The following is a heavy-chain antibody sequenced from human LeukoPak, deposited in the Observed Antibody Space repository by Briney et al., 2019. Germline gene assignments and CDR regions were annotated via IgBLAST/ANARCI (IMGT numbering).Heavy chain of an antibody. J-gene: IGHJ4*02. Sequence: SETLSLTCTVSGGSISSYYWSWIRQPPGKGPEWIGYIYYSGSTNYNPSLESRVTISVDTSKNQFSLKLSSVTAADTAVYYCARGGYSSSWSPFDYWGQGTLVTVSS. CDR2: IYYSGST. D-gene: IGHD6-13*01. V-gene: IGHV4-59*01. CDR1: GGSISSYY. CDR3: ARGGYSSSWSPFDY.